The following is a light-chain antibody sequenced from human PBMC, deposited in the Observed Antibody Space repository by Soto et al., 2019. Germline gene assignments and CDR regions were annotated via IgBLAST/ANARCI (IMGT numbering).Light chain of an antibody. Sequence: EIVLTQSPATLSLSPGERATLSCRASQSVSSAYLAWYQQKPGQAPRLLISGASSRATGIPDRFSGSGSGTDFSLTISRLEPEDFAVYYCQQYGGSVPITFGQGIRLDIK. J-gene: IGKJ5*01. CDR2: GAS. CDR1: QSVSSAY. CDR3: QQYGGSVPIT. V-gene: IGKV3-20*01.